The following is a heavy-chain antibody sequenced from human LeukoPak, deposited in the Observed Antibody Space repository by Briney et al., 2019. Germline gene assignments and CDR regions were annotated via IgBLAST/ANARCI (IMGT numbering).Heavy chain of an antibody. Sequence: GGSLRLSCAASGSTFRRNAMHWVRQAPGKGLEWVAVMSFDGSKTYYADSVKGRFTISRDNSKNTVFLQMNSLRPEDTAVYYCARVTLEYSSHEDQDLVYYFDYWGQGTLVTVSS. CDR1: GSTFRRNA. CDR2: MSFDGSKT. J-gene: IGHJ4*02. CDR3: ARVTLEYSSHEDQDLVYYFDY. V-gene: IGHV3-30*04. D-gene: IGHD2/OR15-2a*01.